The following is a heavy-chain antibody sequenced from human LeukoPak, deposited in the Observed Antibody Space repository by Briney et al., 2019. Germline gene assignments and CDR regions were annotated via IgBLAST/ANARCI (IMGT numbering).Heavy chain of an antibody. CDR1: GFTFHFYS. CDR2: ISSRSSTI. CDR3: ARGEDY. J-gene: IGHJ4*02. V-gene: IGHV3-48*02. Sequence: PGGSLRLFCAASGFTFHFYSMTCVRQAPGKGLEWVSYISSRSSTIYYTDSVKGRFTVSRDNAKNSLNLQMDSLRDEDTAVYYCARGEDYWGQGTLVTVSS.